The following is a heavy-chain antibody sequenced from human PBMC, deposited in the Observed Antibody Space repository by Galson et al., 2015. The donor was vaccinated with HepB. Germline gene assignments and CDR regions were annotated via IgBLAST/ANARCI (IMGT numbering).Heavy chain of an antibody. D-gene: IGHD6-6*01. Sequence: SVKVSCKASGYTFTSYAMHWVRQAPGQRLEWMGWINAGNGNTKYSQKFQGRVTITRDTSASTAYMELSSLRSEDTAVYYCARGSSSSGGSAFDIWGQGTMVTVSS. J-gene: IGHJ3*02. CDR1: GYTFTSYA. CDR3: ARGSSSSGGSAFDI. CDR2: INAGNGNT. V-gene: IGHV1-3*01.